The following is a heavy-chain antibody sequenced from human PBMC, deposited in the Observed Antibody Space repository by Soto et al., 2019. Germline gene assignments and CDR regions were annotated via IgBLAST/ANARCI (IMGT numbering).Heavy chain of an antibody. CDR1: GFTFSSYA. V-gene: IGHV3-23*01. CDR2: ISGSGGST. J-gene: IGHJ6*02. D-gene: IGHD3-3*01. CDR3: AKDRAFGVVTRGGMDV. Sequence: AGSLRLSCAASGFTFSSYAMSWVRQAPGKGLEWVSAISGSGGSTYYADSVKGRFTISRDNSKNTLYLQMNSLRAEDTAVYYCAKDRAFGVVTRGGMDVWGQGTTVTVSS.